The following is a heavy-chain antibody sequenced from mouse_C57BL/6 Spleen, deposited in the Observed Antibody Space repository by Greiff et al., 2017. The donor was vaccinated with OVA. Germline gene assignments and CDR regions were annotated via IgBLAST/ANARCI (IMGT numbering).Heavy chain of an antibody. D-gene: IGHD4-1*01. CDR2: ISSGGDYI. V-gene: IGHV5-9-1*02. CDR1: GFTFSSYA. J-gene: IGHJ4*01. Sequence: EVKLMESGEGLVKPGGSLKLSCAASGFTFSSYAMSWVRQTPEKRLEWVAYISSGGDYIYYADTVKGRFTISRDNARNTLYLQMSSLKSEDTAMYYCTRVKGGTGAMDYWGQGTSVTVSS. CDR3: TRVKGGTGAMDY.